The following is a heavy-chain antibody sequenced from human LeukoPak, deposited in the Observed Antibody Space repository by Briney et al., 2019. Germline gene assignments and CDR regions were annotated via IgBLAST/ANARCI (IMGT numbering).Heavy chain of an antibody. CDR3: ARALKYRGFDP. CDR1: GGSISSGGYS. Sequence: SETLSLTCAVSGGSISSGGYSWSWIRQPPGKGLEWIGYIYHSGSTYYNPSPKSRVTISVDRSKNQFSLKLSSVTAADTAVYYCARALKYRGFDPWGQGTLVTVSS. J-gene: IGHJ5*02. CDR2: IYHSGST. D-gene: IGHD3-10*01. V-gene: IGHV4-30-2*01.